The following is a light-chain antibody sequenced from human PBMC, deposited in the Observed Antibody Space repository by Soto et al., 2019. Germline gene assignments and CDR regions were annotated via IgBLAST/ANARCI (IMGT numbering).Light chain of an antibody. CDR2: GAS. CDR3: QQYNNWPRT. J-gene: IGKJ1*01. V-gene: IGKV3-15*01. CDR1: QSVDTY. Sequence: ENVLTQSPGTLSLSPGERATLSCRPSQSVDTYLAWYQQKPGQAPRLLIYGASARATGIPDRFSGSGSGTEFTLTISSLQSEDFAVYYCQQYNNWPRTFGQGTKVDIK.